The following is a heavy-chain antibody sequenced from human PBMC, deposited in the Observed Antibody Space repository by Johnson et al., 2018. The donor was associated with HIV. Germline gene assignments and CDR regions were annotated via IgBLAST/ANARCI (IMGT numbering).Heavy chain of an antibody. CDR2: IYSGGST. J-gene: IGHJ3*02. Sequence: VPLVASGGGVVQPGRSLRLSCAASGFTLSRNYMSWVRQAPGKGLAWVSVIYSGGSTYYADSVKGRCPISRDNSKNTLYLQMNSLRAEDTAVYYCAKDWGIAAAGTDAFDIWGQGTMVTVSS. D-gene: IGHD6-13*01. CDR3: AKDWGIAAAGTDAFDI. CDR1: GFTLSRNY. V-gene: IGHV3-66*01.